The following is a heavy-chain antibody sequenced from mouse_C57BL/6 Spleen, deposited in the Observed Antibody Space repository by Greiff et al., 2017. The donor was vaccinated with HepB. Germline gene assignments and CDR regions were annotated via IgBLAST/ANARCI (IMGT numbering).Heavy chain of an antibody. CDR1: GFTFSSYA. J-gene: IGHJ4*01. CDR3: TRVEDGPVSYAMDY. Sequence: EVQWVESGEGLVKPGGSLKLSCAASGFTFSSYAMSWVRQTPEKRLEWVAYISSGGDYIYYADTVKGRFTISRDNARNTLYLQMSSLKSEDTAMYYCTRVEDGPVSYAMDYWGQGTSVTVSS. V-gene: IGHV5-9-1*02. CDR2: ISSGGDYI. D-gene: IGHD6-2*01.